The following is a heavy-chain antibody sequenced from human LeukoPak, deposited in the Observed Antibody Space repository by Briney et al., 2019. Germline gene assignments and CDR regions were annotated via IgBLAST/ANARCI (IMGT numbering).Heavy chain of an antibody. Sequence: GESLRISCKGSGYSFTSYWISWVRQMPGKGLEWMGRIDPTDSYTIYSPSFQGHVTISADKSISTAYLQWSTLKASDTAMYYCATQRSYGYSYAWGYWGQGTLVTVSS. CDR3: ATQRSYGYSYAWGY. CDR1: GYSFTSYW. J-gene: IGHJ4*02. CDR2: IDPTDSYT. D-gene: IGHD5-18*01. V-gene: IGHV5-10-1*01.